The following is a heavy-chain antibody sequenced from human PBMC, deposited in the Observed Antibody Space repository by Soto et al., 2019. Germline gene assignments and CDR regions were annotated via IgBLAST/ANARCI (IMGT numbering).Heavy chain of an antibody. Sequence: VGSLRLSCAASGFTFSSYAMSWVRQAPGKGLEWVSAISGSGGSTYYADSVKGRFTISRDNSKNTLYLQMNSLRAEDTAVYYCAKGTTIFGVVSDYWGQGTLVTVSS. CDR1: GFTFSSYA. D-gene: IGHD3-3*01. CDR3: AKGTTIFGVVSDY. J-gene: IGHJ4*02. V-gene: IGHV3-23*01. CDR2: ISGSGGST.